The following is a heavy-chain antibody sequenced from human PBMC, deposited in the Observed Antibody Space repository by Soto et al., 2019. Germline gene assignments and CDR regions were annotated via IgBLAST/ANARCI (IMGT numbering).Heavy chain of an antibody. J-gene: IGHJ6*02. D-gene: IGHD2-8*01. CDR1: GYTFTGYY. Sequence: ASVKVSCKASGYTFTGYYMHWVRQAPGQGLEWMGWINPNSGGTNYAQKFQGRVTMTRDTSISTAYMELSRLRSDDTAVYYCARDPRYCTNGVCYSGMVRYYGMDVWGQGTTVTVSS. CDR2: INPNSGGT. V-gene: IGHV1-2*02. CDR3: ARDPRYCTNGVCYSGMVRYYGMDV.